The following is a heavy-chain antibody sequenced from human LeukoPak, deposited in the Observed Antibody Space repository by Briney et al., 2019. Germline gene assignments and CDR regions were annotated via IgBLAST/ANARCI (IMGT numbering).Heavy chain of an antibody. Sequence: GGSLRLSXAASGFTFSSYAMSWVRQAPGKGLEWVSAISGSGGSTYYADSVKGRFTISRDNSKNTLYLQMNSLRAEDTAVYYCANDRVTTVTSDFDYWGQGTLVTVSS. V-gene: IGHV3-23*01. D-gene: IGHD4-11*01. CDR1: GFTFSSYA. J-gene: IGHJ4*02. CDR3: ANDRVTTVTSDFDY. CDR2: ISGSGGST.